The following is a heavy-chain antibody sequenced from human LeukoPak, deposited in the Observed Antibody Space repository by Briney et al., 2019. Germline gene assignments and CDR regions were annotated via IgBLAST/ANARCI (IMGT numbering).Heavy chain of an antibody. V-gene: IGHV1-8*01. Sequence: ASVKVSCKASGYTFTSYDINWVRQATGQGLEWMGWMNPTSGNTGYAQKFQGRVTMTRNTSISTAYMELSSLRSEDTAVYYCARGLRYFDGMDVWGQGTTVTVSS. CDR3: ARGLRYFDGMDV. D-gene: IGHD3-9*01. CDR2: MNPTSGNT. CDR1: GYTFTSYD. J-gene: IGHJ6*02.